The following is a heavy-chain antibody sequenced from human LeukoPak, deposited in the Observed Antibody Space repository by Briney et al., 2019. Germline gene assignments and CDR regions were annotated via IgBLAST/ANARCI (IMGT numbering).Heavy chain of an antibody. CDR2: ISSSGSTI. D-gene: IGHD3-9*01. CDR3: ASVHVLRYFDY. J-gene: IGHJ4*02. Sequence: GGSLRLSYAASGFTFSSYGMHWVRQAPGKGLEWVSYISSSGSTIYYADSVKGRFTISRDNAKNSLYLQMNSLRAEDTAVYYCASVHVLRYFDYWGQGTLVTVSS. CDR1: GFTFSSYG. V-gene: IGHV3-48*04.